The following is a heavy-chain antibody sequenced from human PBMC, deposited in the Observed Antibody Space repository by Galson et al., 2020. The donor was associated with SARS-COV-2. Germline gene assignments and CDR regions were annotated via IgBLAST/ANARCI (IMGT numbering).Heavy chain of an antibody. CDR1: GFTFSNYG. J-gene: IGHJ6*02. D-gene: IGHD4-17*01. CDR2: IRFDGTAK. Sequence: SCAASGFTFSNYGMHWVRQAPGKGLEWMTFIRFDGTAKFYSEYLEGRVTVSRDNSKNTLYLQIHSLKGEDSGIYYCAQYGGALDVWSPGTRVTVS. V-gene: IGHV3-30*02. CDR3: AQYGGALDV.